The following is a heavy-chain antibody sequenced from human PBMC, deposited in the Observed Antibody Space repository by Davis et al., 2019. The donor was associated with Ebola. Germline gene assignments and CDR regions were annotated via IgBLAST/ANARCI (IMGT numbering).Heavy chain of an antibody. Sequence: PGGSLRLSCSASGFTFSSYAMHWVRQAPGKGLEYVSAISSNGGSTYYADSVKGRFTISRDNSKNTLYLQMNSLRAEDTALYYCAKDMGRGYYDRGIDDWGQVTTVTVSS. J-gene: IGHJ6*02. D-gene: IGHD3-22*01. CDR3: AKDMGRGYYDRGIDD. CDR1: GFTFSSYA. CDR2: ISSNGGST. V-gene: IGHV3-64D*06.